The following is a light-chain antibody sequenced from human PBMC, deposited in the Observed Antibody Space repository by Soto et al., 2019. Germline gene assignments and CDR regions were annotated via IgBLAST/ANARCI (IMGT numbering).Light chain of an antibody. Sequence: QSALTQSRSVSGSPGQSVTISCTGTSRDVSWYQHHPGKAPKLMIYDVYKSPSGVPDRFSGSRSGNTASLTISGLQAEDEADFYCSSYAGGHIWVFGGGTQLTVL. CDR2: DVY. V-gene: IGLV2-11*01. CDR3: SSYAGGHIWV. CDR1: SRDV. J-gene: IGLJ3*02.